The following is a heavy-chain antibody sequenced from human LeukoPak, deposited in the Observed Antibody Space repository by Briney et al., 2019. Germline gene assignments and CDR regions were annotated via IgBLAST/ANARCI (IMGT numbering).Heavy chain of an antibody. J-gene: IGHJ4*01. CDR2: ISGSGGST. CDR3: AKDLGGSSSPFDY. Sequence: SGGSLRLSCAASGFTFSSYAMSWVRQAPGKGLEWVSAISGSGGSTYYADSVKGRSTISRDNSKNTLYLQMNSLRAEDTAVYYCAKDLGGSSSPFDYWGHRTLVTVSS. D-gene: IGHD6-6*01. CDR1: GFTFSSYA. V-gene: IGHV3-23*01.